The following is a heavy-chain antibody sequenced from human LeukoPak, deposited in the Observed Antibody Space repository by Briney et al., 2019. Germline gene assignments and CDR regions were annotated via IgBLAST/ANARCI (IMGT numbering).Heavy chain of an antibody. CDR2: ISGSIPTI. CDR1: GFSFSSYT. Sequence: GGSLRLSCATSGFSFSSYTMNWVRQAPGQGLEWVSSISGSIPTIYYADSVKGRFTIPRDNAKSSVYLQMNSLRAEDTAVYYCVRIPNTANFPNWFDPWGQGTLVIVSS. CDR3: VRIPNTANFPNWFDP. V-gene: IGHV3-21*01. D-gene: IGHD4/OR15-4a*01. J-gene: IGHJ5*02.